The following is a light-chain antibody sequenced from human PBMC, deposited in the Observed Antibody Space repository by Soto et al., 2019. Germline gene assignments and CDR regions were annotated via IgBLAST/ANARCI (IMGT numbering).Light chain of an antibody. CDR1: SSDVGGYNY. CDR3: SSYAASNNFYFV. CDR2: EVT. Sequence: QSALTQPPSASGSPGQSVTISCTGTSSDVGGYNYVSWYQQYPGRAPKLMIYEVTKRPSGVPDRFSGSKSGNTASLTVSGLQAEDEGDYYCSSYAASNNFYFVFGGGTKVPVL. J-gene: IGLJ3*02. V-gene: IGLV2-8*01.